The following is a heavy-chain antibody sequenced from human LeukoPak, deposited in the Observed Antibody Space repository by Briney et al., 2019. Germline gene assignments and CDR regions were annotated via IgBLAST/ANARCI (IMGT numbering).Heavy chain of an antibody. CDR1: GFTVSSNY. CDR2: IYSGGST. J-gene: IGHJ4*02. Sequence: PGGSLRLSCAASGFTVSSNYMSWVRQAPGKGLEWVSIIYSGGSTYYADSVKGRFTIFRHNSKNTLYLEKGQPEYDEPTVYFLSGSMFTPYYFDYWGQGTLVTVSS. D-gene: IGHD5-18*01. V-gene: IGHV3-53*04. CDR3: SGSMFTPYYFDY.